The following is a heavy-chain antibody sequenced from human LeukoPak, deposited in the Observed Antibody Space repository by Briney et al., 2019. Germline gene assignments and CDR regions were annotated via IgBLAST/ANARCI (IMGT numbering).Heavy chain of an antibody. CDR1: GVSISSYY. Sequence: SETLSLTCTVSGVSISSYYWNWIRQPPGKGLEWIGYIYYSGSTNYNPSLKSRVTISVDTSKNQFSLKLSSVTAADTAVYYCARDGKYWGQGTLVTVSS. CDR2: IYYSGST. V-gene: IGHV4-59*01. D-gene: IGHD1-1*01. J-gene: IGHJ4*02. CDR3: ARDGKY.